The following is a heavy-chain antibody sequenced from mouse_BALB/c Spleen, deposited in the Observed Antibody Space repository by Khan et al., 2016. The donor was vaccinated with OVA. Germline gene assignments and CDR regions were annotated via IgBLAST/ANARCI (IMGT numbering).Heavy chain of an antibody. Sequence: QIQLVQSGAELAKPGASVKMSCKASGYTFTSYWMHWVKQRPGQGLEWIGYINPSTGYNEYNQKFKDKATLTADKSSSTAYMQLSSLTSEDSAVYSCARGGYGSFAYWGQGTLVTVSA. CDR1: GYTFTSYW. D-gene: IGHD2-2*01. J-gene: IGHJ3*01. CDR2: INPSTGYN. CDR3: ARGGYGSFAY. V-gene: IGHV1-7*01.